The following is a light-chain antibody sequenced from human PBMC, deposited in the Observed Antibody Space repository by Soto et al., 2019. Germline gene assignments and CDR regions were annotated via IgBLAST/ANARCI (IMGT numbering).Light chain of an antibody. CDR1: QSVSSN. Sequence: EIVMTQSPATLSVSPGEGATLSCSASQSVSSNLAWYRQKPGQAPRLLIYGASTSATDIPARFSGSGSGTDFTLTISSLQSEGFAVYYCQQYNNFWTFGQGTKVEIK. V-gene: IGKV3-15*01. CDR3: QQYNNFWT. J-gene: IGKJ1*01. CDR2: GAS.